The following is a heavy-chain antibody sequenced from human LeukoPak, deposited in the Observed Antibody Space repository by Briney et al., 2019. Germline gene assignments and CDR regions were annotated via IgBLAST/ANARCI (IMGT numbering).Heavy chain of an antibody. Sequence: GRSLRLSCAASGFTFGSYGMNWVRQAPGKGLEWVAVIRYDGSEQYYADSVKGRFTISRDNSRNTVSLQMNSLRAEDTAVYYCVRITGWSNSDYWGQGTLVTVSS. V-gene: IGHV3-33*01. D-gene: IGHD6-19*01. CDR3: VRITGWSNSDY. J-gene: IGHJ4*02. CDR1: GFTFGSYG. CDR2: IRYDGSEQ.